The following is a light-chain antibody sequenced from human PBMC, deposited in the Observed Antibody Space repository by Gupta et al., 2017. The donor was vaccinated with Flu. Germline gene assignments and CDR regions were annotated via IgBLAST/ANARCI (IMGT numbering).Light chain of an antibody. J-gene: IGLJ2*01. CDR3: QSANSSGTFVV. V-gene: IGLV3-25*03. Sequence: TGSITWCGAGCEKQDAYCYQHKPAPAPVLMFDKDSGRPAGITDRFSASSAGTTSTSTTSGVEAEDEADYYCQSANSSGTFVVFGGGTKLTVL. CDR1: GCEKQD. CDR2: KDS.